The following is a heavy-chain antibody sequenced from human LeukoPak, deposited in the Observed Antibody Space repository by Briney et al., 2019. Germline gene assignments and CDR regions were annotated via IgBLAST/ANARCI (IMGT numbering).Heavy chain of an antibody. D-gene: IGHD5-24*01. J-gene: IGHJ4*02. CDR1: GFIFSSYW. CDR2: INQEGSEK. Sequence: GGSLRLSCAASGFIFSSYWMSWVRQAPGKGLEWVANINQEGSEKYFVDSVRGRFTISRDNAKNSLHLQMNTLRAEDTAVYYCARERDGRFFDYWGQGTLVTVSS. CDR3: ARERDGRFFDY. V-gene: IGHV3-7*01.